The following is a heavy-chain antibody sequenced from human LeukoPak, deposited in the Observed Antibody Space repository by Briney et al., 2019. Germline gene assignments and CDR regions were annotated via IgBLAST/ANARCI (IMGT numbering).Heavy chain of an antibody. Sequence: SETLSLTCTASGVSISSYYWSWVRQPPGKGLEWVGDIYYSGSTNYNPSLKSRVTISVDTSKNQFSLKLSSVTAADTAVYYCARDYRITMVRGVIITHAFDIWGQGTMVTGSS. J-gene: IGHJ3*02. CDR3: ARDYRITMVRGVIITHAFDI. V-gene: IGHV4-59*01. D-gene: IGHD3-10*01. CDR2: IYYSGST. CDR1: GVSISSYY.